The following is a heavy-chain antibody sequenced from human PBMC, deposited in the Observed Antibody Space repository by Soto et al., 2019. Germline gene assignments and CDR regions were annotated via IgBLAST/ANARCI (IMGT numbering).Heavy chain of an antibody. Sequence: GASVKVSCKASGYTFTSYDINWVRQATGQGLEWMGWMNPNSGSTGYAQKFQGRVTLTRNTSTTTAYMELSSLRSDDTAIYYCARDRDDSSGYPFDSWGQGTLVTVSS. CDR3: ARDRDDSSGYPFDS. D-gene: IGHD3-22*01. CDR1: GYTFTSYD. CDR2: MNPNSGST. V-gene: IGHV1-8*01. J-gene: IGHJ4*02.